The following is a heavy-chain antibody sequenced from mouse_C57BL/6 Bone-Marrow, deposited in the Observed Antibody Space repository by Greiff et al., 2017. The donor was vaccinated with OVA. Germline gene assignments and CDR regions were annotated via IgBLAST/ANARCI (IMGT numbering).Heavy chain of an antibody. Sequence: EVQVVESGPELVKPGASVKISCKASGYSFTDYNMNWVKQSNGKSLEWIGVINPNYGTTSYNQKFKGKATLTVDQSSSTAYMQLNSLTSEDSAVYYCARSYYYGSSYDWYFDVWGTGTTVTVSS. CDR2: INPNYGTT. D-gene: IGHD1-1*01. CDR3: ARSYYYGSSYDWYFDV. CDR1: GYSFTDYN. V-gene: IGHV1-39*01. J-gene: IGHJ1*03.